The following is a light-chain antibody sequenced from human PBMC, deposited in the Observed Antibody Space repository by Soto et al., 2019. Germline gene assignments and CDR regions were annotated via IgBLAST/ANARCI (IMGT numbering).Light chain of an antibody. CDR1: SSDVGGYNY. V-gene: IGLV2-14*01. CDR3: SSYTSSSVV. J-gene: IGLJ2*01. Sequence: QSVLPQPASVSGSPGQSITISCTGTSSDVGGYNYVSWYQQHPGKAPKLMIYEVSNRPSGVSIRFSGSKSGNTASLTLSGLQAQGAADYYCSSYTSSSVVFGGGTKVTGL. CDR2: EVS.